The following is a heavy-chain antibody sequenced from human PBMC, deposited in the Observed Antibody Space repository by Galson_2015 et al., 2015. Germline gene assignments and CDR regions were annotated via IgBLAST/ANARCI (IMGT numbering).Heavy chain of an antibody. V-gene: IGHV7-4-1*02. CDR3: ARDEGCSSTSCYTGGDY. Sequence: SVKVSCKASGYTFTSYAMNWVRQAPGQGLEWMGWINTNTGNPTYAQGFTGRFVFSLDTSVSTAYLQISSLKAEDTAVYYCARDEGCSSTSCYTGGDYWGQGTLVTVSS. J-gene: IGHJ4*02. CDR1: GYTFTSYA. D-gene: IGHD2-2*02. CDR2: INTNTGNP.